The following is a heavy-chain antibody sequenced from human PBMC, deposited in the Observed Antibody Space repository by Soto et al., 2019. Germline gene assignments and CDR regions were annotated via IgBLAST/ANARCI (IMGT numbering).Heavy chain of an antibody. D-gene: IGHD6-19*01. J-gene: IGHJ6*02. V-gene: IGHV1-18*04. CDR3: ARYGYSSGWYLGTGMDV. Sequence: QVQLVQSGAEVKKPGASLKVSCQASGYTFTEFGITWVRQAPGQGLAWVGWISTYNGNTNYAQNLQGRVTMTTATSTNTAYMELRSLRSDDTAVYYCARYGYSSGWYLGTGMDVWGQGTPVTVSS. CDR1: GYTFTEFG. CDR2: ISTYNGNT.